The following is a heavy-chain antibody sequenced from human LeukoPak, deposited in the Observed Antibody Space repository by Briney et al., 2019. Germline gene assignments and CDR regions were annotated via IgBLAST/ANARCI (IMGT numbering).Heavy chain of an antibody. D-gene: IGHD1-1*01. CDR3: ARVKVTTRNWFDP. V-gene: IGHV4-34*01. CDR2: INHSGST. J-gene: IGHJ5*02. Sequence: PSETLSLTCAVYGGSFSGYYWSWIRQPPGKGLEWIGEINHSGSTNYNPSLKSRVTISVDTSKNQFSLKLSSVTAADTAVYYCARVKVTTRNWFDPWGQGTLVTVSS. CDR1: GGSFSGYY.